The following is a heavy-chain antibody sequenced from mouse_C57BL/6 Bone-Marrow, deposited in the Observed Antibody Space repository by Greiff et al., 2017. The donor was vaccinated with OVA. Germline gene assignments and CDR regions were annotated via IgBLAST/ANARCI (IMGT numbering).Heavy chain of an antibody. CDR2: TFYSGIT. J-gene: IGHJ1*03. CDR1: GFSINSDCY. Sequence: EVQVAESGPSLVRPSQTLSLTCTVTGFSINSDCYWIWIRQFPGNKLEYIGYTFYSGITYYNPSLESRTYITRDTSKNQFSLKLSSVTTEDTATYYCASSRGHGYFDVWGTGTTVTVSS. V-gene: IGHV3-3*01. CDR3: ASSRGHGYFDV. D-gene: IGHD1-1*01.